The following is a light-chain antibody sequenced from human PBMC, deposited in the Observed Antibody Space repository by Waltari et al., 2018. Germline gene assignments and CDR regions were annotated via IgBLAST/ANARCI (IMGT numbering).Light chain of an antibody. CDR2: GSP. Sequence: QSVLTQPPSVSGAPGQRVTISCTGSGSNIGAGYDVHWYHQVPRTAPKLLIYGSPSRPLGGPDRFFGSTSGTSASLTITGRQVEDEGDYYCQSYDTSLSVVFGGGTKLTVL. J-gene: IGLJ3*02. CDR1: GSNIGAGYD. CDR3: QSYDTSLSVV. V-gene: IGLV1-40*01.